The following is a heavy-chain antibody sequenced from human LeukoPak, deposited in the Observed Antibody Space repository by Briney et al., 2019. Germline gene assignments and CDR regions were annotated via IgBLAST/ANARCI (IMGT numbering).Heavy chain of an antibody. D-gene: IGHD2-21*01. CDR1: GFTVSSNY. CDR3: ARQLDSGDCYDY. J-gene: IGHJ4*02. CDR2: IYSGGST. V-gene: IGHV3-66*02. Sequence: GGSLRLSCAASGFTVSSNYMSWVRQAPGKGQEWVSVIYSGGSTYYADSVKGRFTISRDNSKNTLYLQMNSLRAEDTAVYYCARQLDSGDCYDYWGQGTLVTVSS.